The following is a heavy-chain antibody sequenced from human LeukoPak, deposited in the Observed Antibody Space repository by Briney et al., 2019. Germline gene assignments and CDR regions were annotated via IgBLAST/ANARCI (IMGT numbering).Heavy chain of an antibody. CDR2: IGLSGSPT. Sequence: GGSLRLSCAASGFSFSYYSRTWARQASEKGLEWISYIGLSGSPTYYADSVKARFTISRDDAKNSLYLQMNSLRAEDTAVYYCARNAWKSSDSGRGRMDVWGQGTTVTVSS. V-gene: IGHV3-48*01. CDR3: ARNAWKSSDSGRGRMDV. J-gene: IGHJ6*02. CDR1: GFSFSYYS. D-gene: IGHD3-10*01.